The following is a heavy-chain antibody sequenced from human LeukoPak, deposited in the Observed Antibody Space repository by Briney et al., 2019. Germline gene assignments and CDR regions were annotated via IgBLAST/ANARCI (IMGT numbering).Heavy chain of an antibody. D-gene: IGHD1-26*01. V-gene: IGHV4-59*01. CDR2: IYYSGST. CDR3: ARVSWELLSAFDI. Sequence: PSETLSLTCTVSGGSISSYYWSWIRQPPGKGLEWIGYIYYSGSTNYNPSLKSRVTIPVDTSKNRFSLKLSSVTAADTAVYYCARVSWELLSAFDIWGQGTMVTVSS. CDR1: GGSISSYY. J-gene: IGHJ3*02.